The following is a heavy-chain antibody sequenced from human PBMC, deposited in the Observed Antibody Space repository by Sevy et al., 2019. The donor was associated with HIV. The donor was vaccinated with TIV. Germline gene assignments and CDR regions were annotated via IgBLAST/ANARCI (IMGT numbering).Heavy chain of an antibody. Sequence: GGSLRLSCAASGFTFSSYAMHWVRQAPGKGLEWVAVISYDGSNKYYGGSVKGRVNNSRGKSKNTLYLQMNSLNAEDTAVYYCARSIVECSGSYGFYYYYYGMDVWGQGTTVTVSS. CDR2: ISYDGSNK. D-gene: IGHD3-10*02. CDR3: ARSIVECSGSYGFYYYYYGMDV. CDR1: GFTFSSYA. J-gene: IGHJ6*02. V-gene: IGHV3-30-3*01.